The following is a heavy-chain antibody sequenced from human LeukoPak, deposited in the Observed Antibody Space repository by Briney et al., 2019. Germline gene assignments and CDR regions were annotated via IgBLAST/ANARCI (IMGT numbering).Heavy chain of an antibody. V-gene: IGHV3-53*01. J-gene: IGHJ4*02. D-gene: IGHD4-17*01. CDR2: IYPDGRT. Sequence: QPGGSLRLSCAASGFTFSSYWMSWVRQASGKGLQWVSVIYPDGRTYYADSVKGRFTISRDISRNTLLLQMNSLRPDDTAVHYCARTNPVYGDNDYWGQGTLVTVSS. CDR3: ARTNPVYGDNDY. CDR1: GFTFSSYW.